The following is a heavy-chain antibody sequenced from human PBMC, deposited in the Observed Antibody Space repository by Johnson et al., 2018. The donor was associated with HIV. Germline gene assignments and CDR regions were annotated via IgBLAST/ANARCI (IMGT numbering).Heavy chain of an antibody. D-gene: IGHD3-22*01. CDR1: GFTVSSNY. J-gene: IGHJ3*02. Sequence: QVQLVESGGGLIQPGGSLRLSCAASGFTVSSNYMSWVRQAPGKGLEWVSYIRSSGSTIYYADSVKGRFTISRDNAKNSLYLQMNSLRAEDTAVYYCARVQIISGFNWHYYESSIDAVDIWGQGTMVTVSS. CDR3: ARVQIISGFNWHYYESSIDAVDI. V-gene: IGHV3-11*04. CDR2: IRSSGSTI.